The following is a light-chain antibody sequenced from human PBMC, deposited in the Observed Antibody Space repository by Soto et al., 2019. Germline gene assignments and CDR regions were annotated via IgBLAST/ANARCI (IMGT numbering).Light chain of an antibody. J-gene: IGKJ4*01. Sequence: FKMTKSHSSFSASIGEGVTTPFGAIGAITTYVAWLQQKPGGPPKSLIYGASTLQRGVPSRFSGSGSGTDFTLTISGLQPEDFATYYCQHYNMYSLSFGGGTKVEIQ. CDR2: GAS. CDR1: GAITTY. V-gene: IGKV1-16*01. CDR3: QHYNMYSLS.